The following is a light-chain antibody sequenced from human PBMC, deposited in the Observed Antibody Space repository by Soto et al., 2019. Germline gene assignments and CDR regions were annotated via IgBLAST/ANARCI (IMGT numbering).Light chain of an antibody. V-gene: IGKV1-5*03. CDR3: QQYDSYPYT. J-gene: IGKJ2*01. Sequence: DIEMTQSPSTLSASVGDRVTITCRASQSFSTWLAWYQQKPGKAPKVLIYKASSLETGVPPRFSGSGSGTEFTLTSSSLQPGDFATYYCQQYDSYPYTFGQGTKLEIK. CDR1: QSFSTW. CDR2: KAS.